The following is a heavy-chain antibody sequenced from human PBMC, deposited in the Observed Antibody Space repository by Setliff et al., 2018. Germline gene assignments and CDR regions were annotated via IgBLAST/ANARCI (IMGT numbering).Heavy chain of an antibody. J-gene: IGHJ4*02. CDR3: ARGGDYCGGECYIPPPDSY. V-gene: IGHV3-23*01. CDR1: GFTFTSYY. CDR2: ISGSGGST. Sequence: GGFLRLSCAASGFTFTSYYMMWIRQAPGKGLEWVSAISGSGGSTYYADSVRGRFTISRDISKNTLYLQMNSLRPEDTAVYYCARGGDYCGGECYIPPPDSYWGQGTLVTVSS. D-gene: IGHD2-21*01.